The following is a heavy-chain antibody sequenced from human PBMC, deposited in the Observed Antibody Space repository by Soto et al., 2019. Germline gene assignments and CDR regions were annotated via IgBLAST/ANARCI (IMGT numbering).Heavy chain of an antibody. Sequence: ASVRVSCKASGYTFTSYGISWGRQAPGEGLEWMGWISAYNGNTNYAQKLQGRVTMTTDTSISTAYMELSSLRSEDTAVYYCARNSTFFPSTSCLHYYYYGIDLCGQGTTVA. CDR3: ARNSTFFPSTSCLHYYYYGIDL. D-gene: IGHD2-2*01. V-gene: IGHV1-18*01. CDR1: GYTFTSYG. CDR2: ISAYNGNT. J-gene: IGHJ6*02.